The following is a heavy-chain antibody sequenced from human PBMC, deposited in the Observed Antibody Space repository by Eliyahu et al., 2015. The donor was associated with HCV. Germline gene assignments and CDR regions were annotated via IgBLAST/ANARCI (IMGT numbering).Heavy chain of an antibody. V-gene: IGHV4-39*01. J-gene: IGHJ5*02. D-gene: IGHD3-10*01. CDR3: ARQRITMVRGVIITEPNWFDP. CDR1: GGSISSSSYY. CDR2: SFIVGAP. Sequence: QLQLQESGPGLVKPSETLSLTCTVSGGSISSSSYYWGWIRQPPGKGLEVVWSVSFIVGAPSTTPPKSRVTISVDTSKNQFSLKLSSVTAADTAVYYCARQRITMVRGVIITEPNWFDPWGQGTLVTVSS.